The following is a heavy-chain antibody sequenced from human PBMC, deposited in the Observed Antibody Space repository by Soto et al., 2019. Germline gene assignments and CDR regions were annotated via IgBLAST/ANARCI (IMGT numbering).Heavy chain of an antibody. D-gene: IGHD1-26*01. J-gene: IGHJ4*02. V-gene: IGHV3-21*01. CDR1: GFIFSRYT. Sequence: XECLRLSCAASGFIFSRYTMNWVRQAPGKGLEWVSSLSSTGFNIEYADSVKGRFTISRDNAKNSLFLQMNRLRVEDTAVYYCARRSGTSLDWGQGTLVTVS. CDR2: LSSTGFNI. CDR3: ARRSGTSLD.